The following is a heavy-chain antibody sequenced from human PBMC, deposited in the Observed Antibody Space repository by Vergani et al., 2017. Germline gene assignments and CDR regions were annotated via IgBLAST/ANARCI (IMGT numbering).Heavy chain of an antibody. CDR3: ARARCIETCYVSYWLDS. J-gene: IGHJ5*01. CDR1: GFSFNRYW. CDR2: IKSDGSIT. V-gene: IGHV3-74*03. Sequence: DVHLAESGGGFFQPGGSLRLSCSASGFSFNRYWMHWVRQVPGKGLLWVSRIKSDGSITAYADSVKGRFTISRDNAQITLYLQMNSLRVEDTGVYYCARARCIETCYVSYWLDSWGQGTLVTVSS. D-gene: IGHD3-9*01.